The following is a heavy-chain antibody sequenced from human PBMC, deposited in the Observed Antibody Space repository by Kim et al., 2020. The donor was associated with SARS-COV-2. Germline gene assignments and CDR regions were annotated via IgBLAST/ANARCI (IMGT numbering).Heavy chain of an antibody. CDR2: ISAYNGNT. V-gene: IGHV1-18*01. J-gene: IGHJ4*02. D-gene: IGHD5-12*01. CDR3: ARDSRYLNRDGYNVDY. Sequence: ASVKVSCKASGYTFTSYGISWVRQAPGQGLEWMGWISAYNGNTNYAQKLQGRVTMTTDTSTSTAYMELRSLRSDDTAVYYCARDSRYLNRDGYNVDYWGQGTLVTVSS. CDR1: GYTFTSYG.